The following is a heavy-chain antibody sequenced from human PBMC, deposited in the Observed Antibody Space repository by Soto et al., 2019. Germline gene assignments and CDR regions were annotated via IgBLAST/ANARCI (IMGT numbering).Heavy chain of an antibody. CDR1: GGSVSSSSYY. J-gene: IGHJ4*02. CDR3: AILYSSSWASPPFFDY. D-gene: IGHD6-13*01. V-gene: IGHV4-39*01. CDR2: IYYSGST. Sequence: SETLSLTCTVSGGSVSSSSYYWGWIRQPPGKGLEWIASIYYSGSTYYNPSLKSRVTVSVDTSKNQFSLKLSSVTAADTAVYYCAILYSSSWASPPFFDYWGQGSLVIVSS.